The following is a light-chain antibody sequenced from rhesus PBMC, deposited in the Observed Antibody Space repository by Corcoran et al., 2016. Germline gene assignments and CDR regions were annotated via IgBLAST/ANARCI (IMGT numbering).Light chain of an antibody. CDR2: QVS. V-gene: IGKV2-64*01. Sequence: DVVMTQSPLSLPITPGQPASISCRSSHSLVHSNGNTYLSWYQQNPGQPPRLLIYQVSNRYSGVPDRFSGSGAGTDFTLKISRVEAEDVGFYYCGHGAHLPPTFGGGTKVEIK. CDR1: HSLVHSNGNTY. J-gene: IGKJ4*01. CDR3: GHGAHLPPT.